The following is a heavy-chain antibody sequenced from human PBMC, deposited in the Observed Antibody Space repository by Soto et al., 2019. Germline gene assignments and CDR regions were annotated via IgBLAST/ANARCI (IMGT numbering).Heavy chain of an antibody. D-gene: IGHD2-15*01. CDR3: RSSLARCGGSCDYFDY. Sequence: GASVKVSCKASGYTFTSYAMRWVRQAPGQRLEWMGWISAYNGNTNYSQKLQGRVTMTTDTSTSTAYMELRSLRSDDTAVYYCRSSLARCGGSCDYFDYWGQGTLVTVSS. V-gene: IGHV1-18*01. CDR1: GYTFTSYA. J-gene: IGHJ4*02. CDR2: ISAYNGNT.